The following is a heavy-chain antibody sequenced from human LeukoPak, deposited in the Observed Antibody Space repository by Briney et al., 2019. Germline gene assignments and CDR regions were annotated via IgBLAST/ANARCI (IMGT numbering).Heavy chain of an antibody. J-gene: IGHJ3*02. V-gene: IGHV3-9*03. D-gene: IGHD4-17*01. CDR3: AKDSSATVTNAGFDALDI. CDR1: GFSFDDYA. Sequence: GRSLRLSCAASGFSFDDYAMHWVRQAPGKGLEWVSAISWNSGSIGYADSVKGRFTISRDNAKNSLYLQMNSLRAEDMALYYCAKDSSATVTNAGFDALDIWGQGTMVTVSS. CDR2: ISWNSGSI.